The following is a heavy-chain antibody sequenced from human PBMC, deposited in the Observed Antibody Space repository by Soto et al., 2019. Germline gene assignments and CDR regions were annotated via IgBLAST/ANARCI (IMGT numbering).Heavy chain of an antibody. CDR3: ARRSRGSSAVGTYYYGMDV. Sequence: ASLKISCKGSGYSFTSYWIGWVRQMPGKGLEWMGIIYPGDSDTRYSPSFQGQVTISADKSISTAYLQWSSLKASDTAMYYCARRSRGSSAVGTYYYGMDVWGRGTTVAV. V-gene: IGHV5-51*01. CDR2: IYPGDSDT. J-gene: IGHJ6*01. D-gene: IGHD3-16*01. CDR1: GYSFTSYW.